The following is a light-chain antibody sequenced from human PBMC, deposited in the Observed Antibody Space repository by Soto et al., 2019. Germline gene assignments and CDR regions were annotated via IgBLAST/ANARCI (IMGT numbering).Light chain of an antibody. CDR2: SNN. Sequence: QSVLTQPPSASGTPGQKVFISWYGSSSNIGGTNYAYWYQQLPGAAPKLLMHSNNLRPSGVPERISGSKFGTAASLAISGLRSEDEAVYYCASWDDRLGAVIFGGGTKVTVL. CDR1: SSNIGGTNY. J-gene: IGLJ2*01. V-gene: IGLV1-47*02. CDR3: ASWDDRLGAVI.